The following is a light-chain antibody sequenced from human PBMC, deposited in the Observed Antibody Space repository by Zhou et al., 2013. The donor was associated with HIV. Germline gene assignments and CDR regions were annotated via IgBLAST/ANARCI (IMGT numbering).Light chain of an antibody. J-gene: IGKJ1*01. CDR2: AAS. CDR1: QDIDNY. Sequence: DIQMTQSPSSLSASVGDRVTITCRASQDIDNYLAWYQQKPGKVPEVLIYAASTLQSGVPSRFSGGGSGTDFSLTISSLQPEDVATYYCQKYNSAPRTFGQGTEGGN. CDR3: QKYNSAPRT. V-gene: IGKV1-27*01.